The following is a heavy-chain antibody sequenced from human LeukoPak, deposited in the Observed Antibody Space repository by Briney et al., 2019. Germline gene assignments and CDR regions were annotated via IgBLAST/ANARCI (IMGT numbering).Heavy chain of an antibody. J-gene: IGHJ5*02. V-gene: IGHV4-38-2*02. CDR1: GYSISSGYQ. D-gene: IGHD2-2*01. CDR2: IFHTGSA. CDR3: ARDPRWLTPDCTSISCYENYFDP. Sequence: PSETLPLTCAVSGYSISSGYQWAWIRQPPGKTLEWIGGIFHTGSAHYNPSLQSRVTISVDTSTNHFSLRLSSVTAADTAVYYCARDPRWLTPDCTSISCYENYFDPWGQGILVTVSS.